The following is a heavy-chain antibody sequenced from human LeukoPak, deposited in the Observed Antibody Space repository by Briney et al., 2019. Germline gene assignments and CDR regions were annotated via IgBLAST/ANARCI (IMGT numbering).Heavy chain of an antibody. J-gene: IGHJ6*03. Sequence: SETLSLTCTVSGYSISSGYYWGWIRQPPGKGLEWIGSIYHSGSTYYNPSLKSRVTISVDTSKNQFSLKLSSVTAADTAVYYCARGGAWYYYYYYMDVWGKETTVTISS. CDR3: ARGGAWYYYYYYMDV. V-gene: IGHV4-38-2*02. CDR1: GYSISSGYY. D-gene: IGHD3-16*01. CDR2: IYHSGST.